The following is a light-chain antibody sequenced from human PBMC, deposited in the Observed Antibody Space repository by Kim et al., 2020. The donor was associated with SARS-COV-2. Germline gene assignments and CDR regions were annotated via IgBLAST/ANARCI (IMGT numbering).Light chain of an antibody. J-gene: IGKJ1*01. CDR3: QQYNYWPQA. Sequence: VSPGERATLSCRASQSVSSNLAWYQQKPGQAPRHLIHGASARATGVPARFSGSGSGTEFTLTISSLQSEDFAVYYCQQYNYWPQAFGQGTKVDIK. CDR2: GAS. CDR1: QSVSSN. V-gene: IGKV3-15*01.